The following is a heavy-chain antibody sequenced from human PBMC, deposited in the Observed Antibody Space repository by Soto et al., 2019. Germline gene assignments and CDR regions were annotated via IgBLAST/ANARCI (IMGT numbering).Heavy chain of an antibody. V-gene: IGHV4-59*10. J-gene: IGHJ6*02. CDR2: LYTMGST. CDR1: VESFRRYY. D-gene: IGHD3-10*01. CDR3: ARVRDYGLGTNRHYYGMDV. Sequence: PSETLTRTCAVYVESFRRYYWSCVRQPPGKGLEWIGRLYTMGSTNYNPSLQSRVTMSVDTSKNEFSLKVSSVTAADTAVYFCARVRDYGLGTNRHYYGMDVWGQGTTVS.